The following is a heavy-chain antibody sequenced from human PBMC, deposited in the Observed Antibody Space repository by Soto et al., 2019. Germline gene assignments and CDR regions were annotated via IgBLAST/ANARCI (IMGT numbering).Heavy chain of an antibody. D-gene: IGHD1-1*01. CDR1: GHSFTSYW. CDR3: ARALQSTPSYYYYYGMDV. J-gene: IGHJ6*02. CDR2: IYPGDSDT. V-gene: IGHV5-51*01. Sequence: PGESLKISCKGSGHSFTSYWIGWVRQMPGKGLEWMGIIYPGDSDTRYSPSFQGQVTISADKSISTAYLQWSSLKASDTAMYYCARALQSTPSYYYYYGMDVWGQGTTVTVSS.